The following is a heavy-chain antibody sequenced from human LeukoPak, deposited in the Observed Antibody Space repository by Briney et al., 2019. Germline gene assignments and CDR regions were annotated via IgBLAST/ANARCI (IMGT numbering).Heavy chain of an antibody. D-gene: IGHD1-26*01. CDR1: GASISDYF. CDR3: ASFSGSYFFDY. Sequence: SETLSLTCTISGASISDYFWSWIRQPPGKGLEWIGYVFYSGSTTYNPSLNSRVAIPIDTSRSQFSLRLSSVTAADTAVYYCASFSGSYFFDYWGPGTLVTVSS. J-gene: IGHJ4*02. CDR2: VFYSGST. V-gene: IGHV4-59*01.